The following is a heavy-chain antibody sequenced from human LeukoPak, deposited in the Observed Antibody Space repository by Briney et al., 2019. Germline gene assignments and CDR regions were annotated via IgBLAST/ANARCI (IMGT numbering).Heavy chain of an antibody. CDR1: GYTFTSYG. D-gene: IGHD3-10*01. CDR3: ARDGINYGSGSYYNPIYYMDV. CDR2: ISAYNGNT. Sequence: GASVKVSCKASGYTFTSYGISWVRQAPGQGLEWMGWISAYNGNTNYAQKLQGRVTMTTDTSTSTAYMELRSLRSDDTAVYYCARDGINYGSGSYYNPIYYMDVWGKGTTVTVSS. J-gene: IGHJ6*03. V-gene: IGHV1-18*01.